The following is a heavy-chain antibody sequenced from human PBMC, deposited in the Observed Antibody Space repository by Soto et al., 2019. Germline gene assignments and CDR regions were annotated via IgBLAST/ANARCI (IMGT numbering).Heavy chain of an antibody. CDR2: TYYRSKWYN. CDR3: AKGTPAGTGDWFDT. CDR1: GDSVSSNSAA. D-gene: IGHD6-13*01. Sequence: SHTLSLTCDISGDSVSSNSAAWNWIRQSPSRGLEWLGRTYYRSKWYNDYAVSVRGRITINPDTSKNQFSLQLKSVTHDDTAVYYCAKGTPAGTGDWFDTGGQGNHVTVFS. V-gene: IGHV6-1*01. J-gene: IGHJ5*02.